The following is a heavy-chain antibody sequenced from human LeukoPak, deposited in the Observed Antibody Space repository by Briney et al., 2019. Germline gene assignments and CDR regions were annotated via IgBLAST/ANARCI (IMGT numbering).Heavy chain of an antibody. CDR1: GFTFSSST. Sequence: GSLRLSCAASGFTFSSSTMTWVRQAPGKGLEWVSVSHNGGATYYADSVKGRFTVSRDNSKNTLYLQMDSLRGEDTALYYCTRDLYSDAPDYWGQGTLVTVSS. J-gene: IGHJ4*02. CDR2: SHNGGAT. V-gene: IGHV3-23*01. D-gene: IGHD5-12*01. CDR3: TRDLYSDAPDY.